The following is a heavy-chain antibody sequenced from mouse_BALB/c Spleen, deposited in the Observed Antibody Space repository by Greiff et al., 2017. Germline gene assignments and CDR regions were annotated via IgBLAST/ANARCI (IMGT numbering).Heavy chain of an antibody. Sequence: EVMLVESGGGLVKLGGSLKLSCAASGFTFSSYYMSWVRQTPEKRLELVAAINSNGGSTYYPDTVKGRFTISRDNAKNTLYLQMSSLKSEDTALYYCARQGYGSSYVDYWGQGTTLTVSS. V-gene: IGHV5-6-2*01. CDR2: INSNGGST. CDR3: ARQGYGSSYVDY. J-gene: IGHJ2*01. D-gene: IGHD1-1*01. CDR1: GFTFSSYY.